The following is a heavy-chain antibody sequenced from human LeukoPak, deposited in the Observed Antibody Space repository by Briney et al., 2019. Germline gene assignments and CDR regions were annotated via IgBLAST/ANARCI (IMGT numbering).Heavy chain of an antibody. Sequence: DSVKGRFTISRDNAKNSLYLQMNSLRAEDTAVYYCARGYSSPWDRYFDYWGQGTLVTVSS. D-gene: IGHD6-19*01. V-gene: IGHV3-7*04. J-gene: IGHJ4*02. CDR3: ARGYSSPWDRYFDY.